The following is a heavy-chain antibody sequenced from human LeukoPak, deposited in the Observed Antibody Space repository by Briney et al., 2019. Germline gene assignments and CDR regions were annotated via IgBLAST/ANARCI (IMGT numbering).Heavy chain of an antibody. CDR3: AELGITMIGGV. Sequence: PGGSLRLSCVASGFSFSGYAIHWVRQAPGKGLEWVAFIRNDGSNKYYVDSVKGRFTIYRDNSKNTLYLQMNSLRAEDTAVYYCAELGITMIGGVWGKGTTVTVSS. V-gene: IGHV3-30*02. J-gene: IGHJ6*04. CDR2: IRNDGSNK. D-gene: IGHD3-10*02. CDR1: GFSFSGYA.